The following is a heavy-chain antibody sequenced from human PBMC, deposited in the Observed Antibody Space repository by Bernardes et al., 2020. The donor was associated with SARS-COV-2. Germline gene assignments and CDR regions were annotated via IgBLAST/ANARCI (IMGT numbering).Heavy chain of an antibody. CDR2: FYYSGRP. CDR1: GGSIRRYY. V-gene: IGHV4-59*01. J-gene: IGHJ3*02. Sequence: SETLSLTCTVSGGSIRRYYWSWIRQPPTKGLEWIGTFYYSGRPNYNASLKSRVTTSIDTSKNQFSLRLTSVTSADTAVYYCAGSPSSDILTGYYAFDIWGQGTVVTVSS. CDR3: AGSPSSDILTGYYAFDI. D-gene: IGHD3-9*01.